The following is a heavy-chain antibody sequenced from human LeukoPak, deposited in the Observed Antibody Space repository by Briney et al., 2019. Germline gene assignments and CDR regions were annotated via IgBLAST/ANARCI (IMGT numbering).Heavy chain of an antibody. CDR3: ARGDSFDY. CDR1: GFTFSSYN. Sequence: GGSLGLSCAASGFTFSSYNMNWVRQAPGKGLEWVSSVDFRSSNIYYADSVKGRFTISRDNAKNSLYLQMNSLRAEDTAVYYCARGDSFDYWGQGTLVTVSS. V-gene: IGHV3-21*01. CDR2: VDFRSSNI. J-gene: IGHJ4*02.